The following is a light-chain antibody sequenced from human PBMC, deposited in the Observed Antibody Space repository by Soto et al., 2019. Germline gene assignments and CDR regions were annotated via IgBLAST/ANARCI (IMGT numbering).Light chain of an antibody. CDR3: QQRHMWPIT. CDR2: DAY. J-gene: IGKJ5*01. CDR1: QSFRGL. V-gene: IGKV3-11*01. Sequence: EVGLTQSPVTLSLSPGERATLSFSASQSFRGLLAWYQQKPGQAPRLLIYDAYNRATGIPPRFSGSGSGTDFTLTISSLEPEDSAVYYCQQRHMWPITFGQGNDWRL.